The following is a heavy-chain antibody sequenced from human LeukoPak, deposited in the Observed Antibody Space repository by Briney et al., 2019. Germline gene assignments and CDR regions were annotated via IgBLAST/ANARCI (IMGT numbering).Heavy chain of an antibody. J-gene: IGHJ4*02. CDR1: GYTFTGYF. V-gene: IGHV1-18*04. CDR2: INPNSGNT. CDR3: ARGGGLWLHFDY. D-gene: IGHD5-18*01. Sequence: ASVKVSCKASGYTFTGYFMHWVRQAPGQGLEWMGWINPNSGNTKYAQKLQGRVTMTTDTSTSTAYMELRSLRSDDTAVYYCARGGGLWLHFDYWGQGTLVTVSS.